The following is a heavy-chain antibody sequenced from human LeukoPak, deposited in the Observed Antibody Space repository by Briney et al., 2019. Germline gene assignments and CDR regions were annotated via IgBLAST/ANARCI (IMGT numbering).Heavy chain of an antibody. D-gene: IGHD3-9*01. CDR2: IKQDGSEK. Sequence: HAGGSLRLSCAASGFTFSSYWMSWVRQAPGKGLEWVANIKQDGSEKYYVDSVKGRFTISRDNAKNSLYLQMNSLRAEDTAVYYCARMGVLRYFDWSLLWGQGTLVTVSS. J-gene: IGHJ4*02. CDR1: GFTFSSYW. CDR3: ARMGVLRYFDWSLL. V-gene: IGHV3-7*01.